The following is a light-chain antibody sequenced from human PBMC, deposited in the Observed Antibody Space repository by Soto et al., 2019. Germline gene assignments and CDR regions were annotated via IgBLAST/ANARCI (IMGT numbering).Light chain of an antibody. CDR2: SNN. V-gene: IGLV1-44*01. CDR1: SSNIGGNT. J-gene: IGLJ1*01. Sequence: ALTQSPSASGTPGQRVTISCSEGSSNIGGNTVNWYQQLPGTAPKLLIYSNNQRPSGVPDRFSGSKSGTSASLAISGLQSEDEADYYCAAWDDSLNGYVFGTGTKVTVL. CDR3: AAWDDSLNGYV.